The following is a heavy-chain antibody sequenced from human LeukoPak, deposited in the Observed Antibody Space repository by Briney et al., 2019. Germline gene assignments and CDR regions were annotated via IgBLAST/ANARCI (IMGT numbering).Heavy chain of an antibody. D-gene: IGHD3-22*01. Sequence: ASVKVSCKASGYTFTSYGISRVRQAPGQGLEWMGWISAYNGNTNYAQKLQGRVTMTTDTSTSTAYIELRSLRSDDTAVYYCARVGRFYDSSGETIYFDYWGQGTLVTVSS. V-gene: IGHV1-18*01. CDR1: GYTFTSYG. J-gene: IGHJ4*02. CDR3: ARVGRFYDSSGETIYFDY. CDR2: ISAYNGNT.